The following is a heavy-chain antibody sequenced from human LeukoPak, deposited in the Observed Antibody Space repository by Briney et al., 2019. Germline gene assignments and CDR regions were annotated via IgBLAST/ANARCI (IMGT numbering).Heavy chain of an antibody. V-gene: IGHV1-69*05. CDR2: IIPIFGTA. CDR1: GGTFSSYA. Sequence: ASVKVSCKASGGTFSSYAISWVRQAPGQGLEWMGGIIPIFGTANYAQKFQGRVTMTTDTSTSTAYMELRSLRSDDTAVYYCARDRGAYSSSWYGNWGQGTLVTVSS. CDR3: ARDRGAYSSSWYGN. J-gene: IGHJ4*02. D-gene: IGHD6-13*01.